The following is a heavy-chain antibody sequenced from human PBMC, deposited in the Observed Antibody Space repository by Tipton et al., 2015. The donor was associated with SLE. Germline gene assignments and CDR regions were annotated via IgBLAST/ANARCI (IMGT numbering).Heavy chain of an antibody. CDR3: AKEAFDI. J-gene: IGHJ3*02. CDR2: IYYSGST. Sequence: TLSLTCTVSGGSISSHYWSWIRQPPGKGLEWIGYIYYSGSTNYNPSLKSRVTISVDTSKNQFSLKLSSVTAADTAVYYCAKEAFDIWGQGTMVTVSS. CDR1: GGSISSHY. V-gene: IGHV4-59*11.